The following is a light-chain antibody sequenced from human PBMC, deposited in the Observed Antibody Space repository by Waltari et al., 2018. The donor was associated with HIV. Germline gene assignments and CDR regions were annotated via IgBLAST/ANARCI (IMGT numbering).Light chain of an antibody. CDR2: DTS. Sequence: EIVLTQSPTILSLSPGERANLSCKASQNIDSYLAWYQQTPGQPPRLLLYDTSNRAAGIPGRFSGGGAGTDFTIIIDSLEPEDCAVYFCQQRISWPITFGQGTRL. J-gene: IGKJ5*01. CDR3: QQRISWPIT. CDR1: QNIDSY. V-gene: IGKV3-11*01.